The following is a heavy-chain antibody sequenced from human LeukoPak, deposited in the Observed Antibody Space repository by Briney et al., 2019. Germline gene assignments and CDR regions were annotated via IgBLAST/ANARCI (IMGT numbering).Heavy chain of an antibody. V-gene: IGHV3-23*01. CDR3: AKLQFGGPLY. Sequence: PGGSLRLSCAASGFTFSSYALSWVRQAPGKGLEWVLAIGSSGGGTYYADSVKGRFNISRDNSKNTLYMQMNRLRAEDTAVYYCAKLQFGGPLYWGQGALFTVSS. CDR2: IGSSGGGT. CDR1: GFTFSSYA. J-gene: IGHJ4*02. D-gene: IGHD3-10*01.